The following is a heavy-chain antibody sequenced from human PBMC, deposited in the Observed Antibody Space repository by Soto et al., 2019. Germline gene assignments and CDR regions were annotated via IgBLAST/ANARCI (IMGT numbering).Heavy chain of an antibody. CDR3: ARDRMERGYFDY. V-gene: IGHV4-34*01. J-gene: IGHJ4*02. CDR1: GGSFSGYY. CDR2: INHSGST. D-gene: IGHD1-26*01. Sequence: PSETLSLTCAVYGGSFSGYYWTWIRQPPGTGLEWIGEINHSGSTNYNPSLKSRVTISVDTSKNQFSLKLTSVTAADTAVYYCARDRMERGYFDYWGQGTLVTVSS.